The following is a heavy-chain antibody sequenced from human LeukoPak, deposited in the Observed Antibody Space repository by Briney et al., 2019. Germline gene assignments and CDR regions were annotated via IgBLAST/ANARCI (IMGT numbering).Heavy chain of an antibody. CDR1: GFTFSSYG. CDR3: AKDQDYGDYAPDDS. Sequence: SGRSLRLSCAASGFTFSSYGMHWVRQAPGKGLEWVAVIWHDGSNKYYADSVKGRFTISRDNSKNTLYLHMNSLRAEDTAVYYCAKDQDYGDYAPDDSWGQGNLVTVSS. J-gene: IGHJ4*02. D-gene: IGHD4-17*01. V-gene: IGHV3-33*06. CDR2: IWHDGSNK.